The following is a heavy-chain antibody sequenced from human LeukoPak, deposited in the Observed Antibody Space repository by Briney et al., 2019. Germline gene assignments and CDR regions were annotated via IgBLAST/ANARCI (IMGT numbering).Heavy chain of an antibody. J-gene: IGHJ3*02. Sequence: SETLSLTCAVYGGSFSGYYWSWIRQPPGKGLEWIGEINHSGSTNYNPSLKSRVTISVDTSKNQFSLKLSSVTAADTAVYYCARDRVVATNDAFDIWGQGTMVTVSS. D-gene: IGHD2-15*01. V-gene: IGHV4-34*01. CDR3: ARDRVVATNDAFDI. CDR1: GGSFSGYY. CDR2: INHSGST.